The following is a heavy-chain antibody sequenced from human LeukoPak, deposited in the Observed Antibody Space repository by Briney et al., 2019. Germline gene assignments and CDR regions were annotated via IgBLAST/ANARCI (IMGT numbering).Heavy chain of an antibody. CDR2: ISSSSSYI. Sequence: GGSLRLSCAASGFTFSSYSMNWVRQAPGEGLEWVSSISSSSSYIYYADSVKGRFTISRDNAKNSLYLQMNSLRAEDTAVYYCARFPDTYYFDYWGQGTLVTVSS. V-gene: IGHV3-21*01. CDR1: GFTFSSYS. D-gene: IGHD3-16*01. J-gene: IGHJ4*02. CDR3: ARFPDTYYFDY.